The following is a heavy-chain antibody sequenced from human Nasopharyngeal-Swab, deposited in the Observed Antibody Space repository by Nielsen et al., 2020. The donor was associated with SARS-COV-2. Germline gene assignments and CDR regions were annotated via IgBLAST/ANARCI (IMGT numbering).Heavy chain of an antibody. CDR1: RYTFTSYD. Sequence: ASVKVSCKASRYTFTSYDINWVRQATGQGLEWMGWMNPNSGNTGYAQKFQGRVTMTRNTSISTAYMELSSLRSEDTAVYYCARRDYDRSGYFNWGQGTLVTVSS. V-gene: IGHV1-8*01. CDR3: ARRDYDRSGYFN. CDR2: MNPNSGNT. J-gene: IGHJ4*02. D-gene: IGHD3-22*01.